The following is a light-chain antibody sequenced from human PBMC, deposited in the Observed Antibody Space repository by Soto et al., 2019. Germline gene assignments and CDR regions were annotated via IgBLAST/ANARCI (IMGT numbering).Light chain of an antibody. CDR3: QQYNGYWT. V-gene: IGKV1-5*03. Sequence: DIQMTQSPPTLSASVGDRVTITCRASQSISDLLAWYQQKPGKAPKLLIYKASNLKSGVPSRFSGSGSGTEYTLTISSLQPDDFASYYCQQYNGYWTFGQGTKVEI. CDR1: QSISDL. J-gene: IGKJ1*01. CDR2: KAS.